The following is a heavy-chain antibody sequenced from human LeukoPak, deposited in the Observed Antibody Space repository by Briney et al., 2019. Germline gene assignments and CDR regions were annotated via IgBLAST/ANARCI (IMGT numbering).Heavy chain of an antibody. CDR2: INPSGGST. Sequence: ASVKVSCKASGYTFTSYYMHWVRQAPGQGLEWMGIINPSGGSTSYAQKFQGRVTMTRDTSISTAYMELSRLRSDDTAVYYCARDPAEYSSSYYFDYWGQGTLVTVSS. CDR1: GYTFTSYY. J-gene: IGHJ4*02. D-gene: IGHD6-13*01. V-gene: IGHV1-46*01. CDR3: ARDPAEYSSSYYFDY.